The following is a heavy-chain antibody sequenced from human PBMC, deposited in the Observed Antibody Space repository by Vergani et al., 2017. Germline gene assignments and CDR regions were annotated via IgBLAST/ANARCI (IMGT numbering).Heavy chain of an antibody. V-gene: IGHV3-13*01. D-gene: IGHD4-23*01. Sequence: EVQLVESGGGLVQPGGSLRLSCAASGFTFSSYDMHWVRQATGKGLEWVSAIGTAGDTSYPGSVKGRFTISRENAKNSLYLQMNSLRAGDTAIYYCARAVSTTVGDPPGYWGQGTLVTVSS. CDR1: GFTFSSYD. CDR2: IGTAGDT. CDR3: ARAVSTTVGDPPGY. J-gene: IGHJ4*02.